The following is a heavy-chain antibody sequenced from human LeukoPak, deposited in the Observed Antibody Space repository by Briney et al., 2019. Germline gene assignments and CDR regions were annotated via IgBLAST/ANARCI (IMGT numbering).Heavy chain of an antibody. J-gene: IGHJ4*02. CDR2: IWNDGSNT. CDR3: VLGSPFDY. V-gene: IGHV3-33*01. CDR1: GFTFSSHG. D-gene: IGHD3-10*01. Sequence: AGGSLRLSCAASGFTFSSHGMHWVRQAPGKGLEWVAVIWNDGSNTYHADSVKGRFTISRDNANNSLSLQMNSLRDEDTAVYYCVLGSPFDYWGQGTLVTVSS.